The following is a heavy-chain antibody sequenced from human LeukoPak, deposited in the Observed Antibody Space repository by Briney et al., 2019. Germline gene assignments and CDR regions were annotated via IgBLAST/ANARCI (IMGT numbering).Heavy chain of an antibody. CDR2: ISTYNGNT. J-gene: IGHJ4*02. V-gene: IGHV1-18*04. D-gene: IGHD2-15*01. CDR1: AYTFTSYV. Sequence: GAPVNVSHTPSAYTFTSYVTSWARQAPGQGLEWMGSISTYNGNTNYAQKLQGRVTITTDTSTSTAYMELRSLRSDDTAVYYCARGTKLPRTFDYWGQGTLVTVSS. CDR3: ARGTKLPRTFDY.